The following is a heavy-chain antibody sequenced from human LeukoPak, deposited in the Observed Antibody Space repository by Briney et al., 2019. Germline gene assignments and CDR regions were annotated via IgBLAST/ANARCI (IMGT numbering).Heavy chain of an antibody. D-gene: IGHD2-15*01. CDR2: IYYSGGT. Sequence: PSETLSLTCTVSGGSMTGYYCSWIRQPPGKGLDWIGNIYYSGGTDYNPSLKSRVTISVDTSQNQFSLNLNSVTAADAGFYYCARQPLLLSTSSMGRFFDVWGRGVLVTVSS. J-gene: IGHJ2*01. CDR3: ARQPLLLSTSSMGRFFDV. V-gene: IGHV4-59*01. CDR1: GGSMTGYY.